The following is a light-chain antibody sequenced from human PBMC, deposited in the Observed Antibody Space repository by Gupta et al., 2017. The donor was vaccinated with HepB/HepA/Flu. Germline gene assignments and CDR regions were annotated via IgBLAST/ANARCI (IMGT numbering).Light chain of an antibody. J-gene: IGKJ1*01. CDR1: QSISSY. V-gene: IGKV1-39*01. CDR2: AAS. Sequence: DIQMTQSPSSLSASVGDRVTITCRASQSISSYLNWYQQKPGKAPKLLIYAASSLQSGVPSRFSGSGSGKDFTLTISSLQHEDFATYYCQQSNSTLWWTFGQGTXVEIK. CDR3: QQSNSTLWWT.